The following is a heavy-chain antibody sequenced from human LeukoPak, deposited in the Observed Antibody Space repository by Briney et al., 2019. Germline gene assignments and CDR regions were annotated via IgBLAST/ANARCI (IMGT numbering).Heavy chain of an antibody. Sequence: TPGGSLRLSCAASGFTFSNAWMSWVRQAPGKGLEWVGRIKSKTDGGTTDYAAPVKGRFTISRDDSKNTLYLQMNSLKTEDTAVYYCTTDILVSYSSGWLYYYYMDVWGKGTTVTVSS. CDR3: TTDILVSYSSGWLYYYYMDV. J-gene: IGHJ6*03. D-gene: IGHD6-19*01. V-gene: IGHV3-15*01. CDR1: GFTFSNAW. CDR2: IKSKTDGGTT.